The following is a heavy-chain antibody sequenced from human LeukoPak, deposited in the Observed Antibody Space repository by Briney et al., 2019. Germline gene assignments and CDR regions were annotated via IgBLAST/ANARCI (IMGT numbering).Heavy chain of an antibody. J-gene: IGHJ4*02. V-gene: IGHV4-31*03. CDR3: ARGQQLVLGYFDY. CDR1: GGSVSSGSYY. D-gene: IGHD6-13*01. Sequence: SETLSLTCTVSGGSVSSGSYYWSWIRQHPGKGLEWIGYIYYSGSTYYNPSLKSRVTISVDTSKNQFSLKLSSVTAADTAVYYCARGQQLVLGYFDYWGQGTLVTVSS. CDR2: IYYSGST.